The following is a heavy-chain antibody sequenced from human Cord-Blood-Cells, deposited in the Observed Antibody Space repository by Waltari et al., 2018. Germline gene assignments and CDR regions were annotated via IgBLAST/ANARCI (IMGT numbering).Heavy chain of an antibody. CDR3: ARLGSGYYFWFDP. V-gene: IGHV4-38-2*01. D-gene: IGHD3-22*01. CDR1: GYSISSGYY. J-gene: IGHJ5*02. Sequence: QVQLQESGPGLVKPSETLSLTCAVSGYSISSGYYWGWLRQPPGKGLEWIGSIYHSGSTYYNPSLKSRVTISVDTSKNQFSLKLSSVTAADTAVYYCARLGSGYYFWFDPWGQGTLVTVSS. CDR2: IYHSGST.